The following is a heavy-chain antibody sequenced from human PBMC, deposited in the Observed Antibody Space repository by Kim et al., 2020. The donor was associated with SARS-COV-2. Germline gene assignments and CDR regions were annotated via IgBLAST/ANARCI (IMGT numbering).Heavy chain of an antibody. V-gene: IGHV3-30*18. D-gene: IGHD3-10*01. J-gene: IGHJ4*01. Sequence: GGSLRLSCAASGFTFSSYGMHWVRQAPGKGLEWVAVISYDGSNKYYADSVKGRFTISRDNSKNTLYLQTNSLRPEDTAVYYCAKDLTYGSGNDYDFDYWG. CDR3: AKDLTYGSGNDYDFDY. CDR1: GFTFSSYG. CDR2: ISYDGSNK.